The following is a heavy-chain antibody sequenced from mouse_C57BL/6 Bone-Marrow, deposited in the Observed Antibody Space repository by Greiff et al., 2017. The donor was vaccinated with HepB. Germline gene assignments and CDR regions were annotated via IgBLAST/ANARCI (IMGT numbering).Heavy chain of an antibody. CDR1: GFTFSSYG. Sequence: EVKLEESGGDLVKPGGSLKLSCAASGFTFSSYGMSWVRQTPDKRLEWVATISSGGSYTYYPDSVKGRFTISRDNAKNTLYLQMSSLKSEDTAMYYCARQDYYGSSYDWGQGTTLTVSS. CDR3: ARQDYYGSSYD. D-gene: IGHD1-1*01. V-gene: IGHV5-6*02. J-gene: IGHJ2*01. CDR2: ISSGGSYT.